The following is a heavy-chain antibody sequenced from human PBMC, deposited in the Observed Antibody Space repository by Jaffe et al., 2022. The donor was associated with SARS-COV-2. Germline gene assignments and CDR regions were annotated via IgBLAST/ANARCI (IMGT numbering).Heavy chain of an antibody. J-gene: IGHJ5*02. CDR1: GGTFSSYA. D-gene: IGHD3-22*01. V-gene: IGHV1-69*01. CDR2: IIPIFGTA. Sequence: QVQLVQSGAEVKKPGSSVKVSCKASGGTFSSYAISWVRQAPGQGLEWMGGIIPIFGTANYAQKFQGRVTITADESTSTAYMELSSLRSEDTAVYYCARDLSSYDSSGYYYSWFDPWGQGTLVTVSS. CDR3: ARDLSSYDSSGYYYSWFDP.